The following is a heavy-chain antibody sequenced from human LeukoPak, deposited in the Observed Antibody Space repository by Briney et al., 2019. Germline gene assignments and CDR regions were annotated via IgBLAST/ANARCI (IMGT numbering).Heavy chain of an antibody. D-gene: IGHD6-19*01. CDR2: IYYSGST. Sequence: SETLSLTCTVSGGSISSSSYQWGWIRQPPGKGLEWIGSIYYSGSTYYNASLKSRGTISVDTSKNQFSLKLNSVTAADTAVYFCARRVVAVAGTGYFDYWGPGTLVTVSS. CDR1: GGSISSSSYQ. CDR3: ARRVVAVAGTGYFDY. J-gene: IGHJ4*02. V-gene: IGHV4-39*01.